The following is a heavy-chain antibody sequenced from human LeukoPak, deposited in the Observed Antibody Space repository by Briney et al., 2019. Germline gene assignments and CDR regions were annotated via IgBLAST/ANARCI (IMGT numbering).Heavy chain of an antibody. J-gene: IGHJ6*03. Sequence: ASVKVSCKASGYTFTSYYMHWVRQAPGQGLEWMGIINPSGGSTSYAQKFQGRVTMTRDMSTSTVYMELSSLRSEDTAVYYCAREYYDSSGYYVYYYMDVWGKGTTVTVSS. D-gene: IGHD3-22*01. CDR3: AREYYDSSGYYVYYYMDV. CDR1: GYTFTSYY. CDR2: INPSGGST. V-gene: IGHV1-46*01.